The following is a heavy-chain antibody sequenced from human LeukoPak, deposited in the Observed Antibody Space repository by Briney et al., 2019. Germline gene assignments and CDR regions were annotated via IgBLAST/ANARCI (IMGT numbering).Heavy chain of an antibody. CDR2: IRYDRSNK. J-gene: IGHJ4*02. CDR1: GFTFSSYG. Sequence: GGSLRLSCAASGFTFSSYGMHWVRQAPGKGLEWVAFIRYDRSNKYYADSVKGRFTISRDNAKNTLYLQMNSLRAEDTAVYYCASSSGYYGYGDYFDYWGQGTLVTVSS. V-gene: IGHV3-30*02. CDR3: ASSSGYYGYGDYFDY. D-gene: IGHD3-3*01.